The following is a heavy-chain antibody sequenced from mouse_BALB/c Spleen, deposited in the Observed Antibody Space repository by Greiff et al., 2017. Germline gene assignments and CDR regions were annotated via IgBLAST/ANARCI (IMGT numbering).Heavy chain of an antibody. CDR3: AKNYYDYGTPFAY. CDR2: IWRGGST. Sequence: VQLQQSGPSLVQPSQSLSITCTVSGFSLTSYGVHWVRQSPGKGLEWLGVIWRGGSTDYNAAFMSRLSITKDNSKSQVFFKMNSLQADDTAIYYCAKNYYDYGTPFAYWGQGTLVTVSA. D-gene: IGHD2-4*01. J-gene: IGHJ3*01. CDR1: GFSLTSYG. V-gene: IGHV2-5-1*01.